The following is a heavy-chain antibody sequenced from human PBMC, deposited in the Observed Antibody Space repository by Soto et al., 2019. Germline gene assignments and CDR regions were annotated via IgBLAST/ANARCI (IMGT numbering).Heavy chain of an antibody. J-gene: IGHJ6*02. V-gene: IGHV1-69*01. CDR1: GGTFSSYA. CDR2: IILIFGTV. CDR3: ARETYSTTWYVYYYGMDV. D-gene: IGHD6-13*01. Sequence: QVQLVQSGAEVKKPGSSVKVSCKASGGTFSSYAINWLRHAPVQGLEWMGGIILIFGTVKYAQKFQGRVTITADESTSTVYMEMSSLRSDDTAVYSCARETYSTTWYVYYYGMDVWGQGTTVTVSS.